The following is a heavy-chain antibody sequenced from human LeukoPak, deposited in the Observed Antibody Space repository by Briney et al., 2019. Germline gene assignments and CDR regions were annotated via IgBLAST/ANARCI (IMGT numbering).Heavy chain of an antibody. V-gene: IGHV3-23*01. CDR3: ARQSSTYGDTNFDS. Sequence: PGGSLRLSCAASGFTFSSYAMSWVRQAPGKGLEWVSAVSGSGGNTYSEDSVKGRFTISRDNSKNKLYLRMNSLKAEDTAVYSCARQSSTYGDTNFDSWGQGTLVTVSS. CDR2: VSGSGGNT. J-gene: IGHJ4*02. CDR1: GFTFSSYA. D-gene: IGHD4-11*01.